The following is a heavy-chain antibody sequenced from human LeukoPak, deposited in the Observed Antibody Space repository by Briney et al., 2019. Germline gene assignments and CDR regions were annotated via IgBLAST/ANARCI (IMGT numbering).Heavy chain of an antibody. Sequence: PSETLSLTCAVYGGSFSGYYWSWIRQSPGKGLEWIGEINHSGSTNYNPSLKSRVTISVDTSKNQFSLKLSSVTAADTAVYYCARGAVGATRFYYYYGMDVWGQGTTVTVSS. V-gene: IGHV4-34*01. CDR3: ARGAVGATRFYYYYGMDV. CDR2: INHSGST. D-gene: IGHD1-26*01. CDR1: GGSFSGYY. J-gene: IGHJ6*02.